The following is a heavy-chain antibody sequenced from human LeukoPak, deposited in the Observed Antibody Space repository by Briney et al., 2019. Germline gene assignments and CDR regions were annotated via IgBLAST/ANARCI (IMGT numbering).Heavy chain of an antibody. CDR2: IYTSGST. V-gene: IGHV4-59*01. Sequence: PSETLSLTCTVSGGSISSYYWSWIRQPPGKGLEWIGYIYTSGSTNYNPSLKSRVTISVDTSKNQFSLKLSSVTAADTAVYYCARETYSNILTGTDYWGPGTLVTVSS. CDR3: ARETYSNILTGTDY. CDR1: GGSISSYY. J-gene: IGHJ4*02. D-gene: IGHD3-9*01.